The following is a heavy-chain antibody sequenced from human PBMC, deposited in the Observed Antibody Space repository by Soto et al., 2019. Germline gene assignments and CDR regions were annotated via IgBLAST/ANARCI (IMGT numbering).Heavy chain of an antibody. CDR1: RFIVTSNY. J-gene: IGHJ3*01. Sequence: EVQLVESGGGWVQPGGSLRLSCAASRFIVTSNYMVWVRQAPGKGLEWVSVMYYGGSTYYADSVKGRFSISRDRSQTTVFLQMNSLRAEDTGVYYCARADEEFNDAFVVWGQGTKVTVSS. D-gene: IGHD3-10*01. CDR3: ARADEEFNDAFVV. CDR2: MYYGGST. V-gene: IGHV3-66*01.